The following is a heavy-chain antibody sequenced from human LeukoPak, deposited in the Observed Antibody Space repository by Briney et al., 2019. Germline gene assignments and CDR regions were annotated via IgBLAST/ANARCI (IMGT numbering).Heavy chain of an antibody. CDR2: ISGSGGGT. CDR1: GFTFRIYA. CDR3: AKDPYGDYVRYFDY. J-gene: IGHJ4*02. V-gene: IGHV3-23*01. Sequence: PGGSLRLSCAASGFTFRIYAMNWVRQAPGKGLEWVSGISGSGGGTYYADSVKGRFTISRDNSKNTLYLQMNSLRAEDTAVYYCAKDPYGDYVRYFDYWGQGALVTVSS. D-gene: IGHD4-17*01.